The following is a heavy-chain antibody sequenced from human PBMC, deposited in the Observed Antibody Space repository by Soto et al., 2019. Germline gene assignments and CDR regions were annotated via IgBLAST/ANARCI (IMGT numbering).Heavy chain of an antibody. Sequence: SETLSLTCAVSSGSISSSNWWSWVRQPPGKGLEWIGEIYHSGSTNYNPSLKSRVTISVDKSKNQFSLKLGSVTAADTAVYYCARDRGISYCSSTSCYGQGPGLKGYYYYMDVLGKGTTVTVSS. J-gene: IGHJ6*03. CDR2: IYHSGST. D-gene: IGHD2-2*01. V-gene: IGHV4-4*02. CDR3: ARDRGISYCSSTSCYGQGPGLKGYYYYMDV. CDR1: SGSISSSNW.